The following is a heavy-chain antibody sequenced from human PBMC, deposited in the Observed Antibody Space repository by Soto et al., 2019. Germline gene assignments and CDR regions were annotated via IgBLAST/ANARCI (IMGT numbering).Heavy chain of an antibody. CDR2: IDPSDSYT. J-gene: IGHJ6*02. CDR3: ARWSVCSGGSCYSARPSYGMGV. CDR1: GYSFTSYW. V-gene: IGHV5-10-1*01. D-gene: IGHD2-15*01. Sequence: GESLKISCKGSGYSFTSYWISWVRQMPGKGLEWMGRIDPSDSYTNYSPSFQGHVTISADKSISTAYLQWSSLKASDTAMYYCARWSVCSGGSCYSARPSYGMGVWGQGTTVTVSS.